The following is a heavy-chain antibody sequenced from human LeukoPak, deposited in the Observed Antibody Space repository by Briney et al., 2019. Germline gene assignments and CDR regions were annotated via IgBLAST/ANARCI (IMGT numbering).Heavy chain of an antibody. D-gene: IGHD5-18*01. CDR1: GFYG. Sequence: PGGSLRLSCAASGFYGMHWVRQAPGKGLEGVAFIRYDGSNKYYADSVKGRFTISRDNSKNTLYLQMNSLRAEDTAVYYCARGGYHAYYLDYWGQGSLVTVSS. V-gene: IGHV3-30*02. CDR2: IRYDGSNK. J-gene: IGHJ4*02. CDR3: ARGGYHAYYLDY.